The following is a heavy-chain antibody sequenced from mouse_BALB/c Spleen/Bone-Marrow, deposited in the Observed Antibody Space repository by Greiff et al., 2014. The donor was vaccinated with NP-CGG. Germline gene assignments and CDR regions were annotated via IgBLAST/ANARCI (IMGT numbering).Heavy chain of an antibody. CDR2: IYPGNSDT. D-gene: IGHD2-4*01. J-gene: IGHJ3*01. CDR3: TRSYYDYGGFPY. Sequence: EVKVEESGTVLARPGASVKMSCKASGYSFTRYWMHWVKQRPGQGLEWIGVIYPGNSDTIYNQKFKGKAKLTAVTSASTAYMELSSLTNEDSAVYYCTRSYYDYGGFPYWGQGTLVTVSA. V-gene: IGHV1-5*01. CDR1: GYSFTRYW.